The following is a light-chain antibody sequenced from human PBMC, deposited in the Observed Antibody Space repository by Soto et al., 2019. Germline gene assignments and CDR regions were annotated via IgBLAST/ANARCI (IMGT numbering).Light chain of an antibody. CDR2: LNSDGSH. J-gene: IGLJ3*02. CDR1: SGHSSYA. CDR3: QTWGTGIWV. V-gene: IGLV4-69*01. Sequence: QLVLTQSPSASASLGASVKLTCTLSSGHSSYAIAWHQQQPEKGLRYLMKLNSDGSHSKGDGIPDRFSGSSSGAERYLTISSLQSEDEADYYCQTWGTGIWVFGGGTKVTVL.